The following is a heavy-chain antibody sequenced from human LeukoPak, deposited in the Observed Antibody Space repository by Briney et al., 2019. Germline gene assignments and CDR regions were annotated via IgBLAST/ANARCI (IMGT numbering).Heavy chain of an antibody. CDR3: ARPRSRISWFDP. V-gene: IGHV4-39*01. CDR2: IYYSGST. Sequence: PSETLSLTRTVSGGSISSSNYYWGWIRQPPGKGLEWIGNIYYSGSTYYNPSLKSRVTISVDTSKNQFSLRLKSVTAADTSIYYCARPRSRISWFDPWGQGTLVTVSS. D-gene: IGHD2-15*01. J-gene: IGHJ5*02. CDR1: GGSISSSNYY.